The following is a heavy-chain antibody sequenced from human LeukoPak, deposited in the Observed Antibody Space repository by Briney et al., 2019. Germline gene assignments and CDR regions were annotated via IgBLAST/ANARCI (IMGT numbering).Heavy chain of an antibody. V-gene: IGHV4-59*01. CDR3: ARDTAAHYYGMDV. D-gene: IGHD6-13*01. CDR2: IYYSGST. CDR1: GGSISSYY. Sequence: PSETLSLTCTVSGGSISSYYWSWIRQPPGKGLEWIGYIYYSGSTNYNPSLKSRVTISVDTSKNQFSLTLSSVTAADTAVYYCARDTAAHYYGMDVWGQGTTVTVSS. J-gene: IGHJ6*02.